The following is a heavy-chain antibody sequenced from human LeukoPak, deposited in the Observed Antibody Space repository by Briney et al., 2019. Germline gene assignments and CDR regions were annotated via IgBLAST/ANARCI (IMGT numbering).Heavy chain of an antibody. CDR2: IRTKANTYAT. D-gene: IGHD3-22*01. Sequence: TGRSLTLSRAPAASRFSNSAIHCARHPAGKGTEWVGRIRTKANTYATAYAAPVKGRFTISRDDSKNTAYLQMSSLKTDETAVYYYTRKSISDISEYWFEFDHWGLGTLVTVSS. V-gene: IGHV3-73*01. J-gene: IGHJ4*02. CDR3: TRKSISDISEYWFEFDH. CDR1: ASRFSNSA.